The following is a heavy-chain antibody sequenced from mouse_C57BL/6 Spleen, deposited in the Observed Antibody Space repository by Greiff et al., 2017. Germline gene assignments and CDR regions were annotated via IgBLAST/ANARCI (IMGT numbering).Heavy chain of an antibody. V-gene: IGHV1-82*01. CDR2: IYPGDGDT. J-gene: IGHJ2*01. D-gene: IGHD4-1*01. CDR1: GYAFSSSW. Sequence: QVHVKQSGPELVKPGASVKISCKASGYAFSSSWMNWVKQRPGKGLEWIGRIYPGDGDTNYNGKVKGKATLTADKSSSTAYMHLSSLTSEDSAVYFCARNWDEDYWGQGTTLTVSS. CDR3: ARNWDEDY.